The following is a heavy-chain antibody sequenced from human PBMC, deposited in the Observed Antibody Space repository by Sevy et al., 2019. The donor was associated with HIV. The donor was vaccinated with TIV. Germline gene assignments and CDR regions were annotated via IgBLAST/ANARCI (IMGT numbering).Heavy chain of an antibody. V-gene: IGHV1-18*01. D-gene: IGHD1-26*01. CDR1: GYTFTSYG. CDR3: ARMGSGSYLGSFDY. J-gene: IGHJ4*02. Sequence: ASVKVSCKASGYTFTSYGISWVRQAPGQGLEWMGWISAYNGNTNYAQKLQGRVTMTTDTSTSTAYMELRSLRSDDTAGYYCARMGSGSYLGSFDYWGQGTLVTVSS. CDR2: ISAYNGNT.